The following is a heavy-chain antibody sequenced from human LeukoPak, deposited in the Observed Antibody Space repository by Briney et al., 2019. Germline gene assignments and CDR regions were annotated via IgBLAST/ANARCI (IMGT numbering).Heavy chain of an antibody. Sequence: GGSLRLSCAASGFTFSSYGMHWVRQAPGKGLEWVAFVRYDGSNKYYADSVKGRFTTSRDNSKNTLYLQMNSLRAEDTAVYYCALNNGYSYGFDYWGQGTLVTVSS. V-gene: IGHV3-30*02. CDR3: ALNNGYSYGFDY. D-gene: IGHD5-18*01. CDR2: VRYDGSNK. CDR1: GFTFSSYG. J-gene: IGHJ4*02.